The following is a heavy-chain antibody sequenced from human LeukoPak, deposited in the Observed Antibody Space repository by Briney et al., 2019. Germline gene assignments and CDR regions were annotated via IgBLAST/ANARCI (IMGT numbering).Heavy chain of an antibody. CDR3: TRPWSVTYHYYYGMDV. CDR1: GFNFGDYA. CDR2: ITSKPYGGTT. D-gene: IGHD4-11*01. Sequence: GGSLRLSCTASGFNFGDYAVSWVRQAPGKGLEWVGFITSKPYGGTTQYAASVKGRFTISKDDFKGIAYLQMNSLKTEDTAVYYCTRPWSVTYHYYYGMDVWGQGTTVTVSS. J-gene: IGHJ6*02. V-gene: IGHV3-49*04.